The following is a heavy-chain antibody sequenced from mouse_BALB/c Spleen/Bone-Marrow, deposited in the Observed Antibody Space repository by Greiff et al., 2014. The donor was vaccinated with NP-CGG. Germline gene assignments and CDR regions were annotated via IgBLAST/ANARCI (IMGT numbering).Heavy chain of an antibody. J-gene: IGHJ4*01. V-gene: IGHV1-14*01. Sequence: EVQLQQSGPELVKPGASVKMSCKASGYTFTSYVMYWVKQKPGQGLEWIGYINPYNDGTKYNEKLKGKATLTSDKSSSTAHMELSSLTSEDSAVYYCARGSTWAMDYWGQGTSVTVSS. D-gene: IGHD1-1*01. CDR2: INPYNDGT. CDR1: GYTFTSYV. CDR3: ARGSTWAMDY.